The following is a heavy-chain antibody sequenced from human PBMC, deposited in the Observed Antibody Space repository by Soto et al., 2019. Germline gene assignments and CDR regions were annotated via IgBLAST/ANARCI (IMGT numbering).Heavy chain of an antibody. V-gene: IGHV5-51*01. Sequence: GESLKIFCKGSGYSFTSYWIGWVRQMPGKGLEWMGIIYPGDSDTRYSPSFQGQVTISADKSISTAYLQWSSLKASDTAMYYCARLYPGGYQLPDYYYYYYMDVWGKGTTVTVSS. J-gene: IGHJ6*03. CDR2: IYPGDSDT. D-gene: IGHD2-2*01. CDR3: ARLYPGGYQLPDYYYYYYMDV. CDR1: GYSFTSYW.